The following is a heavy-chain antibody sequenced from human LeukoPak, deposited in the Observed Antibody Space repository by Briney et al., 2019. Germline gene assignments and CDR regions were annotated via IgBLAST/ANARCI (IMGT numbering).Heavy chain of an antibody. J-gene: IGHJ3*02. CDR2: ISAYNGNT. CDR3: ARVPRGDDYQWGYDSSGYYYSSNAFDI. D-gene: IGHD3-22*01. Sequence: GASVKVSCKASGYTFTSYGISWVRPAPGQGLEWMGWISAYNGNTNYAQKLQGRVTMTTDTSTSTAYMELRSLRSDDTAVYYCARVPRGDDYQWGYDSSGYYYSSNAFDIWGQGTMVTVSS. CDR1: GYTFTSYG. V-gene: IGHV1-18*01.